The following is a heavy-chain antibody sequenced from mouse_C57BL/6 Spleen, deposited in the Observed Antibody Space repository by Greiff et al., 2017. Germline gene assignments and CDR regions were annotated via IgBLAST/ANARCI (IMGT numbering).Heavy chain of an antibody. CDR2: INPSNGGT. V-gene: IGHV1-53*01. CDR1: GYTFTSYW. CDR3: ARGDYSNYVNYAMDY. D-gene: IGHD2-5*01. Sequence: VQLQQPGTELVKPGASVKLSCKASGYTFTSYWMHWVKQRPGQGLEWIGNINPSNGGTNYNEKFKSKATLTVDKSSSPAYMQLSSLTSEDSAVYYCARGDYSNYVNYAMDYWGQGTSVTVSS. J-gene: IGHJ4*01.